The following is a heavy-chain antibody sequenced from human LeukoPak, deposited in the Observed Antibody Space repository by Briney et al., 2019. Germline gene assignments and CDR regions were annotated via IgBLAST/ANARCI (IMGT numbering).Heavy chain of an antibody. CDR1: GYSFTSYW. Sequence: GESLKISFKGSGYSFTSYWIGWVRQMPGKGLEWMGIISPGDSDTRYSPSFQGQVTISADKSTSTAYLQWSSLKAADTAMYYCARGCCSGGRCYFDYWGQGTLVTVSS. V-gene: IGHV5-51*01. D-gene: IGHD2-15*01. CDR2: ISPGDSDT. J-gene: IGHJ4*02. CDR3: ARGCCSGGRCYFDY.